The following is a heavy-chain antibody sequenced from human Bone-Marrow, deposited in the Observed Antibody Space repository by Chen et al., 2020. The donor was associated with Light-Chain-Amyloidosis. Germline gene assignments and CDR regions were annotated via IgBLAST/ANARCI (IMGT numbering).Heavy chain of an antibody. CDR1: GGNFRSYG. V-gene: IGHV1-69*06. J-gene: IGHJ3*02. Sequence: QVQLVQSGPVVKKPGSSVNVSWKASGGNFRSYGIHWVRQAPGQGLEWMGGIIPLFGATNYAQKFQARVIITADKSTKTAYMELSSLISEDTAIYYCARDLRNYYDSSGYYLDAFNIWGQGTLVTVSS. CDR2: IIPLFGAT. CDR3: ARDLRNYYDSSGYYLDAFNI. D-gene: IGHD3-22*01.